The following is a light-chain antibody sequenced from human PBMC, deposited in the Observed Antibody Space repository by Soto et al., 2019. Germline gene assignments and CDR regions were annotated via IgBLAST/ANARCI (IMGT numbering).Light chain of an antibody. CDR2: GAS. CDR1: ERLSSVY. Sequence: ELVLTQSPGTLSLSPGERATLSCRASERLSSVYLTWYQQKPGQPPRLLIYGASTRATGVPGRFSGSGSGTEFTLTISSLQSEDFAVYYCQQYNDWWTFGQGTKVDIK. J-gene: IGKJ1*01. CDR3: QQYNDWWT. V-gene: IGKV3-15*01.